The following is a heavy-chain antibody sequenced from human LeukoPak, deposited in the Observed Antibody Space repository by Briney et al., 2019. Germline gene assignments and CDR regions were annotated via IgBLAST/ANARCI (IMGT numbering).Heavy chain of an antibody. CDR2: TSGDGVST. CDR3: ARESGKFDY. Sequence: PGGSLRLSCVASGLPIVDFAMHWVRQAAGKGLEWVSLTSGDGVSTFYADSVKGRFSISRDNSKNSLSLEMNSLRTEDTAMYYCARESGKFDYWGQGTLVAVSS. V-gene: IGHV3-43*02. J-gene: IGHJ4*02. CDR1: GLPIVDFA.